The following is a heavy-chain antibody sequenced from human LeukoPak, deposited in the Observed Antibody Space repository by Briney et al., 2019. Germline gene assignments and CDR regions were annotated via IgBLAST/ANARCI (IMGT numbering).Heavy chain of an antibody. Sequence: GGPLRLSCAASGFTLSSYSMNWVRQAPGKGREWASSIISSSSYIYYADSVKGRFTISRDNAKNSLYLQMNSLRAEDTAVYYCARALGTYRRGYSGYAFDYWGQGTLVTVSS. CDR3: ARALGTYRRGYSGYAFDY. CDR2: IISSSSYI. J-gene: IGHJ4*02. CDR1: GFTLSSYS. V-gene: IGHV3-21*01. D-gene: IGHD5-12*01.